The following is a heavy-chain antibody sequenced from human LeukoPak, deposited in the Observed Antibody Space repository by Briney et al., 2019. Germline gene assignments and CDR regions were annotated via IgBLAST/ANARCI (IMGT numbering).Heavy chain of an antibody. CDR3: ARKRAAGTLDC. J-gene: IGHJ4*02. CDR2: INHSGST. V-gene: IGHV4-34*01. D-gene: IGHD6-13*01. Sequence: PSETLSLTCAVYGGSFSGYYWSWIRQPPGKGLEWIGEINHSGSTNYNPSLKSRVTISVDTSKNQFSLKLSSVTAADTAVYYCARKRAAGTLDCWGQGTLVTVSS. CDR1: GGSFSGYY.